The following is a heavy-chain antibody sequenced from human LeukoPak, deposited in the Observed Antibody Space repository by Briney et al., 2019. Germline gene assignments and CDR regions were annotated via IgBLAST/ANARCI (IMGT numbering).Heavy chain of an antibody. V-gene: IGHV1-69*04. Sequence: GASVKVSCKASGGTFSSYAISWVRQAPGQGLEWMGRIIPILGIANYAQKFQGRVTITADKSTSTAYMELSSLRSEDTAVYYCARDQEQQLLLDYWGQGTLVTVSS. CDR1: GGTFSSYA. CDR2: IIPILGIA. D-gene: IGHD6-13*01. J-gene: IGHJ4*02. CDR3: ARDQEQQLLLDY.